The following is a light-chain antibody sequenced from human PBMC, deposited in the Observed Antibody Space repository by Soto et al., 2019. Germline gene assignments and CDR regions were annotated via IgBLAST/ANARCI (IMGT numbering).Light chain of an antibody. CDR3: QSYEIRLRGNV. CDR2: GNT. Sequence: QSVLTQPPSVSGAPGQRVIMSCTGSSSNIGAGFDVHWYQQLPGSAPTLLIYGNTNRPTGVPDRFSGSKGGTSASLTITGLQADDEADYYCQSYEIRLRGNVFGPGTKVTVL. V-gene: IGLV1-40*01. CDR1: SSNIGAGFD. J-gene: IGLJ1*01.